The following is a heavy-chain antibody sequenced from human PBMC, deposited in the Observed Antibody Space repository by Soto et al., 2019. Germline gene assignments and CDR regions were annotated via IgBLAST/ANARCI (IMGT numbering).Heavy chain of an antibody. CDR2: IYYSGST. V-gene: IGHV4-30-4*01. CDR1: GGSISGGDYY. D-gene: IGHD3-3*01. J-gene: IGHJ6*02. CDR3: ARDPLGGGYDFWSGYYPTYYYYGMDV. Sequence: TLSLTCTVSGGSISGGDYYWSWIRQPPGKGLEWIGYIYYSGSTYYNPSLKSRVTISVDTSKNQFSLKLSSVTAADTAVYYCARDPLGGGYDFWSGYYPTYYYYGMDVWGQGTTVTVSS.